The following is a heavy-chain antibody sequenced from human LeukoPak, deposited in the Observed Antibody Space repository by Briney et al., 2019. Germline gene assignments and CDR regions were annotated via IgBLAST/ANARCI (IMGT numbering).Heavy chain of an antibody. CDR1: GFTFSSYS. CDR3: ARDYCSSTSCYLPFDY. V-gene: IGHV3-21*01. J-gene: IGHJ4*02. CDR2: ISSSSSYI. Sequence: PGGSLRLSCAASGFTFSSYSMNWVRQAPGKGLEWVSSISSSSSYIYYADSVKGRFTISRDNAKNSLYLQMNSLRAEDTAVYYCARDYCSSTSCYLPFDYWGQGTLATVSS. D-gene: IGHD2-2*01.